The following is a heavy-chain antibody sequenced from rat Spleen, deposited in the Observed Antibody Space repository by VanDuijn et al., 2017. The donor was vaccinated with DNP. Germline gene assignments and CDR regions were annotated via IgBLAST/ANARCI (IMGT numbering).Heavy chain of an antibody. CDR1: GFTFNKYW. CDR3: ARVGDLHYGGDGDVLDV. D-gene: IGHD1-1*01. Sequence: EVQLVESGGDLVQPGRSLKVSCVVSGFTFNKYWMTWIRQVPGKGLEWVASISYDGGSIYYRDSVKGRFTISRDNAKSTLFLQMNSLRSEDMATYFCARVGDLHYGGDGDVLDVWGQGTSVTVSS. V-gene: IGHV5-31*01. CDR2: ISYDGGSI. J-gene: IGHJ4*01.